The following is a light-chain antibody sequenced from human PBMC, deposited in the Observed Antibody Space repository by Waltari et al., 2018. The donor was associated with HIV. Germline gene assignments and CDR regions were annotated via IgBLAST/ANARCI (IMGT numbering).Light chain of an antibody. CDR1: QSVNNGY. Sequence: EIVLTQSPATLSLSPCARASLSCTASQSVNNGYLDWYQGKPGPAPRLVIYGPSRRATGVPDRFNGRGSGTDFTLTISRLQPEDFAVYYCLQHATLPYTFGQGTKLEI. J-gene: IGKJ2*01. V-gene: IGKV3-20*01. CDR3: LQHATLPYT. CDR2: GPS.